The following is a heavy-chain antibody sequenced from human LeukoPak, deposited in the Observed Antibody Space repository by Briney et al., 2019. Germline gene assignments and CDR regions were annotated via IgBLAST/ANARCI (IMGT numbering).Heavy chain of an antibody. CDR2: INSDGSST. CDR3: ARDSEGGWLWLDV. CDR1: GFTFSSYW. J-gene: IGHJ6*04. Sequence: GGSLRLSCAASGFTFSSYWMHWVRQAPGKGLVWVSRINSDGSSTSYADSVKGRFTISRDNAKNTLYLQMSSLRAEDRAVYDCARDSEGGWLWLDVWGKGTTVTVSS. V-gene: IGHV3-74*01. D-gene: IGHD5-12*01.